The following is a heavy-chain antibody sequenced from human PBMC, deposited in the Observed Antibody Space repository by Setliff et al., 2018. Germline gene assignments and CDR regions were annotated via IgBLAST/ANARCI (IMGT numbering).Heavy chain of an antibody. D-gene: IGHD1-1*01. CDR2: IYSSGST. CDR1: GRSVSRDSDF. CDR3: ARTGTYRYFDY. V-gene: IGHV4-61*09. J-gene: IGHJ4*02. Sequence: SETLYLTCTVSGRSVSRDSDFWNWIRRSAGNKLEWIGHIYSSGSTEYNPSLKSRVTMSIDASKNQLSLKLSSVTAADTAVYYCARTGTYRYFDYWGQGALVTVSS.